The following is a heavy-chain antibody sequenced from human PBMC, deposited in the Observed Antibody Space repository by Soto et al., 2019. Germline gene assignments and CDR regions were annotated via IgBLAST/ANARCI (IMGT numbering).Heavy chain of an antibody. J-gene: IGHJ4*02. V-gene: IGHV1-46*01. CDR1: GYSFTSYY. D-gene: IGHD3-16*02. CDR2: INPSGDST. Sequence: ASVKVSCKASGYSFTSYYMLWVRQPPGQGLEWMGIINPSGDSTSYAQKFQGRVTMTRDTSTSTVYMELSSLRSEDTAVYYCARAYYDYVWQSYRSAHFDYWGQGTLVTVSS. CDR3: ARAYYDYVWQSYRSAHFDY.